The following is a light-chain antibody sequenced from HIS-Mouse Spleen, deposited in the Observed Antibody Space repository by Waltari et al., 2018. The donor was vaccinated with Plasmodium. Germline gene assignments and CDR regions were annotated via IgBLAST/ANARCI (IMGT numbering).Light chain of an antibody. V-gene: IGKV1-39*01. CDR3: QQSYSTWT. J-gene: IGKJ1*01. CDR1: QSISNY. CDR2: AAS. Sequence: DIQMTQSPSSLSASVGDRVTITCRASQSISNYLNWYQQKPGKAPKFLIYAASTLQSGVPSRVSGSGSGTDFTLTISSLQPEDFATYYGQQSYSTWTFGQGTKVEIK.